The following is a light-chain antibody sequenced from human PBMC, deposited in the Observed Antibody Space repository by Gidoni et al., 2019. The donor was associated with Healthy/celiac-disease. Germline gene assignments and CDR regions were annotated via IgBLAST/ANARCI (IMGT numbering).Light chain of an antibody. V-gene: IGLV2-14*01. CDR2: EVS. CDR1: SSDVGGYNY. CDR3: SSYTSSSTLV. Sequence: QSALTQPASVSGSPGQSITISCTGTSSDVGGYNYVSWYQQHPGKAPKLMIYEVSNRPSGVSNRFSGSKSGNTASLTISGLQDEDAADYYCSSYTSSSTLVFGGGTKLTVL. J-gene: IGLJ2*01.